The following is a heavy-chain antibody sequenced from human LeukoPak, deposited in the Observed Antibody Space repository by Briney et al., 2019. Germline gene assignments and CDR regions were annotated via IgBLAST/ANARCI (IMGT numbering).Heavy chain of an antibody. CDR3: ARVSGGGSLSFDY. V-gene: IGHV3-66*01. CDR2: IYTGDTK. CDR1: GFTVSSNY. D-gene: IGHD1-26*01. Sequence: GGSLRLPCAASGFTVSSNYMTWVRQAPGKGLEWISVIYTGDTKHYADSVEGRFTVSGDDSKNTVSLFMSSLSAEDTAVYYCARVSGGGSLSFDYWGQGTLVVVSS. J-gene: IGHJ4*02.